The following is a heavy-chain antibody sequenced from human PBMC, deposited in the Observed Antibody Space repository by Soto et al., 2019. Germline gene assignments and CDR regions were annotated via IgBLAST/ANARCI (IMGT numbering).Heavy chain of an antibody. J-gene: IGHJ4*02. CDR2: IWYDGSNK. Sequence: GGSLRLSCAASGFTFSSYGMHWVRQAPGKGLEWVAVIWYDGSNKYYADSVKGRFTISRDNSKNTLYLQMNSLRAEDTAVYYCARDSGPRGGSLGDILTGWGQGTLVTVSS. V-gene: IGHV3-33*01. D-gene: IGHD3-9*01. CDR1: GFTFSSYG. CDR3: ARDSGPRGGSLGDILTG.